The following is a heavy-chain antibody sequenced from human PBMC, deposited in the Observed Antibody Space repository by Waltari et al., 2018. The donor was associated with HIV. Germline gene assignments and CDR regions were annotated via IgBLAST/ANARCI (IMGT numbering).Heavy chain of an antibody. CDR2: IDWYDAK. CDR3: ARIGMTGTNSHDY. D-gene: IGHD1-7*01. Sequence: QVTLRESGPALLKPTQTLTLTCTFSGFSLSTSGMCVSWIRQPTGKALEGLALIDWYDAKYYSTSLKTRLIISNDTSKNQVFLTMTNMDPVDTCTYYCARIGMTGTNSHDYWCQGTLFTVSS. CDR1: GFSLSTSGMC. J-gene: IGHJ4*02. V-gene: IGHV2-70*01.